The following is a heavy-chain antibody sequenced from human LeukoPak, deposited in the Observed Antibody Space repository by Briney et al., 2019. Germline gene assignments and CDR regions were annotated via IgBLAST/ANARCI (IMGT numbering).Heavy chain of an antibody. Sequence: ASVKVSCKASGYTFTSYYMHWVRQAPGPGLKWMGIINPSGGSTSYAQKFQGRVTMTRDTSTSTVYMELSSLRSEDTAVYYCARDLGDPEISSGWYGTWGQGTLVTVSS. CDR3: ARDLGDPEISSGWYGT. CDR1: GYTFTSYY. D-gene: IGHD6-19*01. J-gene: IGHJ5*02. CDR2: INPSGGST. V-gene: IGHV1-46*01.